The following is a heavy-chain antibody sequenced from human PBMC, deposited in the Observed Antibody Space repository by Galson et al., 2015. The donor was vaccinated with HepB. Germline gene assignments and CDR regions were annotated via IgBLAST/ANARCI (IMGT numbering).Heavy chain of an antibody. CDR2: IYWDDDK. CDR1: GFSLSTSGVG. Sequence: ALVKPTQTLTLTCTFSGFSLSTSGVGVGWIRQPPGKALEWLALIYWDDDKRYSPSLKSRLTITKDTSKNQVVLKMTNMDPVDTATYYCAHTYGGNYFDYWGQGTLVTVSS. CDR3: AHTYGGNYFDY. D-gene: IGHD4-23*01. J-gene: IGHJ4*02. V-gene: IGHV2-5*02.